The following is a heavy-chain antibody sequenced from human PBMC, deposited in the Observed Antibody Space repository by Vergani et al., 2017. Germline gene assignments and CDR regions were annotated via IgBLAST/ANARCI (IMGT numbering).Heavy chain of an antibody. J-gene: IGHJ3*02. CDR3: ARPISGSYYTRDAFDI. CDR1: GYSFTSYW. Sequence: EVQLVQSGAEVKKPGESLKISCKGSGYSFTSYWIGWVRQMPGKGLGWMGIIYPGDSDTRYSPSFRGQVTITADKSISTAYLQWSSMKASDTAMYYCARPISGSYYTRDAFDIWGQGTMVTVSS. D-gene: IGHD3-10*01. V-gene: IGHV5-51*01. CDR2: IYPGDSDT.